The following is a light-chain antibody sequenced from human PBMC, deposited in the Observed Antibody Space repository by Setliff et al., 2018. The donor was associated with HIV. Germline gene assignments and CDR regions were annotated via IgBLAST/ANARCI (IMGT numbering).Light chain of an antibody. CDR3: CSYGNSPYV. J-gene: IGLJ1*01. V-gene: IGLV2-11*01. Sequence: QSALTQPRSVSGSRGQSVILSCTGASNDVGAYDYVSWYQQHPGKTPKLIIYDVSKRPSGVPARFSGFKSGNTASLTIFGLQPEDEADYYCCSYGNSPYVLGTGTKATVL. CDR2: DVS. CDR1: SNDVGAYDY.